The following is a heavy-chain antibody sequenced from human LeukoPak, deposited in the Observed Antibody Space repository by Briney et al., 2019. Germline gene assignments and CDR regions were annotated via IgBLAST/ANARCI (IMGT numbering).Heavy chain of an antibody. V-gene: IGHV4-34*01. CDR3: AREASRIAAAGIRYIIDY. Sequence: PSETLSLTCAVYGGSFSGYYWSWIRQTPGKGLEWIGEINHSGSTNYNPSLKSRVTISVDTSKNQFSLKLSSVTAADTAVYYCAREASRIAAAGIRYIIDYWGQGTLVTVSS. CDR2: INHSGST. J-gene: IGHJ4*02. CDR1: GGSFSGYY. D-gene: IGHD6-13*01.